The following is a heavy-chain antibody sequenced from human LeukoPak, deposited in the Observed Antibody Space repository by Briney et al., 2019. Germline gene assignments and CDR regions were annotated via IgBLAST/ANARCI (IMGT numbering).Heavy chain of an antibody. CDR3: AHSILLNVYAPGD. J-gene: IGHJ4*02. CDR1: GFTFSSYW. D-gene: IGHD2-8*01. Sequence: GGSLRLSCAASGFTFSSYWMHWVRQAPGKGLVWVSRINSDGSSTSYADSVKGRFTISRDNSKNSLYLQMNSLRAEDTAVYYCAHSILLNVYAPGDWGQGTLVTVSS. V-gene: IGHV3-74*01. CDR2: INSDGSST.